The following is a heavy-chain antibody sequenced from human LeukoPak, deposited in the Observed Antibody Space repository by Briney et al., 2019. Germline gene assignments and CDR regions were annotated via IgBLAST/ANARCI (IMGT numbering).Heavy chain of an antibody. CDR3: TRGLWAAAN. D-gene: IGHD2-2*01. CDR2: IKSKSEGGTT. Sequence: GGSLRLSCAASGFTFSNCWMSWVRQAPGKGREWVGCIKSKSEGGTTDYAAPVKGRFTSSREDSTKSLYLQLNSLETEHTHVFYRTRGLWAAANWGLGTLVTVSS. CDR1: GFTFSNCW. V-gene: IGHV3-15*01. J-gene: IGHJ4*02.